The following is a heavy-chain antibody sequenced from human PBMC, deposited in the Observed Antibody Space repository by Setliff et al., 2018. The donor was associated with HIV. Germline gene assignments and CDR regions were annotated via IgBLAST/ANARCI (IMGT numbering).Heavy chain of an antibody. Sequence: SETLSLTCTVSGGSAAISGNYWGWIRLSPGKGLEWIGNIHYSGTTYYNPSLKNRLTLSVDKSRNQFSLRVTSVTAADTAVYYCARLYTNYGSWYFDTWGQGALVTVSS. V-gene: IGHV4-39*07. D-gene: IGHD3-10*01. CDR2: IHYSGTT. CDR1: GGSAAISGNY. J-gene: IGHJ5*02. CDR3: ARLYTNYGSWYFDT.